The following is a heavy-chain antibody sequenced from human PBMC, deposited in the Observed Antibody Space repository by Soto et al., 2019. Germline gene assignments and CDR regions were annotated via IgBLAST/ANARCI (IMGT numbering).Heavy chain of an antibody. CDR1: GGTFSSYA. D-gene: IGHD3-22*01. Sequence: ASVKVSCKASGGTFSSYAISWVRQAPGQGLEWMGGIIPIFGTANYAQKFQGRVTITADESTSTAYMELSSLRSEDTAVYYCARDYDSSGYYYNPFDYWGQGTLVTVSS. V-gene: IGHV1-69*13. CDR3: ARDYDSSGYYYNPFDY. CDR2: IIPIFGTA. J-gene: IGHJ4*02.